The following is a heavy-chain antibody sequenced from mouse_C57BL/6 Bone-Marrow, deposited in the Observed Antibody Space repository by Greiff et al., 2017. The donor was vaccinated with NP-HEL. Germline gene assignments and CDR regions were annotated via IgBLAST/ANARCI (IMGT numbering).Heavy chain of an antibody. CDR1: GYSITSGYY. CDR3: ARDAHYDYDTWFAY. CDR2: ISYDGSN. Sequence: EVQLLESGPGLVKPSQSLSLTCSVTGYSITSGYYWNWIRQFPGNKLEWMGYISYDGSNNYNPSPKNRISITRDTSKNQFFLKLNSVTTEDTATYYCARDAHYDYDTWFAYWGQGTLVTVSA. J-gene: IGHJ3*01. V-gene: IGHV3-6*01. D-gene: IGHD2-4*01.